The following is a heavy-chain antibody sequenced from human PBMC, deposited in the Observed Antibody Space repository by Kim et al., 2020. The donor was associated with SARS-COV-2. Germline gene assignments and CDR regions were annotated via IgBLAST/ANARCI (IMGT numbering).Heavy chain of an antibody. CDR3: ARPHYCSSTSCQRRGYYYGMDV. CDR1: GGSFSGYY. Sequence: SETLSLTCAVYGGSFSGYYWSWIRQPPGKGLEWIGEINHSGSTNYNPSLKSRVTISVDTSKNQFSLKLSSVTAADTAVYYCARPHYCSSTSCQRRGYYYGMDVWGQGTTVTVSS. V-gene: IGHV4-34*01. D-gene: IGHD2-2*01. CDR2: INHSGST. J-gene: IGHJ6*02.